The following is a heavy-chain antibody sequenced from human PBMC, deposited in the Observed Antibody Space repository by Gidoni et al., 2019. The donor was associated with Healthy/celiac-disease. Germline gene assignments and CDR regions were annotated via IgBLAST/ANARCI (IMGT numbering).Heavy chain of an antibody. Sequence: EVQLLESGGGLVQPGGSLRLSCAASGFIFSNYAMTWVRQTPGKGLEWVSSISGDGIRTDYADSVKGRFTISRDNSDNTLCLQMNSLRAEDTALYYCAKYRTTYGDRTFDIWGPGTMVTVSS. J-gene: IGHJ3*02. V-gene: IGHV3-23*01. CDR2: ISGDGIRT. D-gene: IGHD4-17*01. CDR1: GFIFSNYA. CDR3: AKYRTTYGDRTFDI.